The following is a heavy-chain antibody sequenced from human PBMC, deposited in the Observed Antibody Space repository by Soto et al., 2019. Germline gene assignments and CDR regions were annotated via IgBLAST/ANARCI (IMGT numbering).Heavy chain of an antibody. V-gene: IGHV4-34*01. CDR3: ARVVYDFWSGYKNWFDP. D-gene: IGHD3-3*01. CDR1: GGSFSGYY. CDR2: INHSGST. J-gene: IGHJ5*02. Sequence: PSETLSLTCAVYGGSFSGYYWSWIRQPPGKGPEWIGEINHSGSTNYNPSLKSRVTISVDTSKNQFSLKLSSVTAADTAVYYCARVVYDFWSGYKNWFDPWGQGTLVTVSS.